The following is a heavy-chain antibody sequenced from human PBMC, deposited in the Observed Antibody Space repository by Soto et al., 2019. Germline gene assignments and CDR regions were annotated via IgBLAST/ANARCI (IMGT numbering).Heavy chain of an antibody. CDR2: ISAYNGNT. J-gene: IGHJ6*03. CDR3: ARGGRANHYDILTGYYPVPYYYYYYMDV. V-gene: IGHV1-18*01. CDR1: GYTFTSYG. D-gene: IGHD3-9*01. Sequence: GASVKVSCKASGYTFTSYGISWVRQAPGQGLEWVGWISAYNGNTNYAQKLQGRVTMTTDTPTSTAYMELRSLRSDDTAVYYCARGGRANHYDILTGYYPVPYYYYYYMDVWGKGTAVTVS.